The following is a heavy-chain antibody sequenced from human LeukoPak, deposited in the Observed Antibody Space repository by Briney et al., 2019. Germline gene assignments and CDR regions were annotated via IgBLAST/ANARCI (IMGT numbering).Heavy chain of an antibody. Sequence: GGSLRLSCAASGFSFSGEAMSWVRQAPGRGLEWVSSVRERSPSPTYADSVKGRFTISRDNSKNTLYVEMNSLRAEDTAVYYCAKVDRSDGYSYYMDVWGKGTTVTVSS. CDR1: GFSFSGEA. V-gene: IGHV3-23*01. CDR3: AKVDRSDGYSYYMDV. J-gene: IGHJ6*03. D-gene: IGHD2-15*01. CDR2: VRERSPSP.